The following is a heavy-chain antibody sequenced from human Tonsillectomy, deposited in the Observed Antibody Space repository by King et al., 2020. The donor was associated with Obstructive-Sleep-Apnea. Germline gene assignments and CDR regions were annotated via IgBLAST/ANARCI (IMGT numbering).Heavy chain of an antibody. CDR2: ISAYTGNT. J-gene: IGHJ4*02. CDR1: GYTFTSYG. CDR3: ARVGYFDWSHPLLFDY. D-gene: IGHD3-9*01. V-gene: IGHV1-18*01. Sequence: QLVQSGIEVKKPGASVKVSCKASGYTFTSYGVTWVRQAPGQGLERIGWISAYTGNTNYAQKLPGRGTMTADTSTNTAYIDLRSLTSDDTAVYYCARVGYFDWSHPLLFDYWGLGTLVTVSS.